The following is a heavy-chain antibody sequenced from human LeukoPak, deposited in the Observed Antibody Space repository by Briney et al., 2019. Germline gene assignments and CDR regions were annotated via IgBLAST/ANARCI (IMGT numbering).Heavy chain of an antibody. CDR2: IYYSGIT. V-gene: IGHV4-39*07. D-gene: IGHD3-10*01. J-gene: IGHJ5*02. CDR3: ARSRDQDWFDP. Sequence: PSETLSLTCTVSGDSLSGSSYFWGWIRQTPGKGLEWIGNIYYSGITKYSPSLQSRVTVSVDTSKNQFSLKLNSMTAADTAVYYCARSRDQDWFDPWGQGTPVTVSS. CDR1: GDSLSGSSYF.